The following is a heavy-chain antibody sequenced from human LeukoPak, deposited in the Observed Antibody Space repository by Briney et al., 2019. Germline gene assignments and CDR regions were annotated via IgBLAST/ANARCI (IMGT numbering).Heavy chain of an antibody. Sequence: GSSVKVSCKASGGTFSSYAISWVRQAPGQGLEWMGGIIPVFGTANYAQKFQGRVTITADKSTSTAYMELSSLRSEDTAVYYCARDPNWDAFDIWGPGTMATVSS. CDR3: ARDPNWDAFDI. CDR1: GGTFSSYA. J-gene: IGHJ3*02. CDR2: IIPVFGTA. V-gene: IGHV1-69*06. D-gene: IGHD1-1*01.